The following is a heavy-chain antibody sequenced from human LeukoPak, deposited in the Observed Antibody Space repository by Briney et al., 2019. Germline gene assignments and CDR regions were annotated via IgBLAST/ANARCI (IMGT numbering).Heavy chain of an antibody. CDR3: ARGPQVAGTGESYYFDY. Sequence: PSETLSLTCAVYGGSFRGYYWSWIRQPPGKGLEWIGEINHSGSTNYNPSLKSRVTVSVDTSKNQFSLKLSSVTAADTAVYYCARGPQVAGTGESYYFDYWGQGTLVTVSS. V-gene: IGHV4-34*01. D-gene: IGHD6-19*01. CDR1: GGSFRGYY. J-gene: IGHJ4*02. CDR2: INHSGST.